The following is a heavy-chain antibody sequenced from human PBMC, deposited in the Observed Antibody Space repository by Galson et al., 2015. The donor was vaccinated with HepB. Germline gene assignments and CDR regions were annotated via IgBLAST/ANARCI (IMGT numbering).Heavy chain of an antibody. CDR2: ISGSGGST. D-gene: IGHD4-17*01. Sequence: SLRLSCAASGFTFSSYAMSWVRQAPGKGLEWVSAISGSGGSTYYADSVKGRFTISRDNSKNTLYLQMNSLRAEDTAVYYCAKDPSIGYHRKTTEESDYWGQGTLVTVSS. J-gene: IGHJ4*02. V-gene: IGHV3-23*01. CDR3: AKDPSIGYHRKTTEESDY. CDR1: GFTFSSYA.